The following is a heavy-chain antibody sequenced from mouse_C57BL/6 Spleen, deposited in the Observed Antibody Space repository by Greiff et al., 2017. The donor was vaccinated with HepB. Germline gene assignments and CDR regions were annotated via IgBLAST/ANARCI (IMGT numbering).Heavy chain of an antibody. CDR1: GFTFSDYG. V-gene: IGHV5-15*01. J-gene: IGHJ2*01. D-gene: IGHD1-1*02. CDR2: ISNLAYSI. Sequence: EVKLMESGGGLVQPGGSLKLSCAASGFTFSDYGMAWVRQAPRKGPEWVAFISNLAYSIYYADTVTGRFTISRENAKNTLYLEMSSLRSEDTPIDYWARQGGLYYFADWAKAPLSQSPQ. CDR3: ARQGGLYYFAD.